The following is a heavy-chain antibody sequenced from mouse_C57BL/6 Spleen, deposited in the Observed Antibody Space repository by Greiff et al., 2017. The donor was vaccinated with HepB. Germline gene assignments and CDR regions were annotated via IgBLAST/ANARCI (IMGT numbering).Heavy chain of an antibody. D-gene: IGHD2-4*01. CDR3: ATNRGLRPPYAMDY. CDR2: IRNKANGYTT. CDR1: GFTFTDYY. J-gene: IGHJ4*01. Sequence: DVMLVESGGGLVQPGGSLSLSCAASGFTFTDYYMSWVRQPTGKALEWLGFIRNKANGYTTEYSASVKGRFTISRDNSQSILYLQMNALRAEDSATYYCATNRGLRPPYAMDYWGQGTSVTVSS. V-gene: IGHV7-3*01.